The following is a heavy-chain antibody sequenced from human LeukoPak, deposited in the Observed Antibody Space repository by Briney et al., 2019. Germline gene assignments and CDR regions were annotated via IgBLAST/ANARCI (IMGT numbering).Heavy chain of an antibody. J-gene: IGHJ4*02. D-gene: IGHD5-24*01. Sequence: PGGSLRLSCAASGFTFSSYAMSWVRQAPGKGLEWVSAISGSGGSTYYADSVKGRVTISRDNTKNSLNLQMNSLRAEDTAVYYCARVATGRYYFDYWGQGALVAVSS. V-gene: IGHV3-23*01. CDR1: GFTFSSYA. CDR3: ARVATGRYYFDY. CDR2: ISGSGGST.